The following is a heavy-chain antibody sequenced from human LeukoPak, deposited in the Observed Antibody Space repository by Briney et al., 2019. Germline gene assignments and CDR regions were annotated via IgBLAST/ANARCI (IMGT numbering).Heavy chain of an antibody. J-gene: IGHJ3*02. CDR2: IWFDGSKQ. CDR1: GFMFSGYG. CDR3: ARFYGDYQAFDI. V-gene: IGHV3-33*01. D-gene: IGHD4-17*01. Sequence: GKSLRLSCAASGFMFSGYGMQWVRQAPGKGREWVAVIWFDGSKQYYADSVKGRFTISRDNSKNTLSLQINSLRAEDTAVYYCARFYGDYQAFDIWGQGTLVTVSS.